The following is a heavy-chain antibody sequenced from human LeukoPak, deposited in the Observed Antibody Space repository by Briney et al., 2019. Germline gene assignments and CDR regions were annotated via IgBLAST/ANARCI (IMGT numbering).Heavy chain of an antibody. CDR3: AKSLYCGDDCF. CDR2: IYHSGNT. V-gene: IGHV4-38-2*01. Sequence: SETLSLTCAVSGYSISSGYYWAWIRQPPGKGLEWIGSIYHSGNTYYNPSLKSRVSISVDTSKNQFSLKLSSVTAADTAIYYCAKSLYCGDDCFWGPGTMVTVSS. J-gene: IGHJ3*01. CDR1: GYSISSGYY. D-gene: IGHD2-21*02.